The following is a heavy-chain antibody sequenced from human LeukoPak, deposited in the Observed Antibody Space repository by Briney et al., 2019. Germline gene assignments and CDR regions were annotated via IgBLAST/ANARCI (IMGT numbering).Heavy chain of an antibody. CDR1: GFIFSSYW. CDR3: GKGGSLFHY. D-gene: IGHD1-26*01. CDR2: IKQDGSEK. J-gene: IGHJ4*02. Sequence: GGSLRLSCAASGFIFSSYWMSWVRQAPGKGLEWVANIKQDGSEKYYVDSVKGRFTIYRDNAKNSLYLQMNSLRAEDTAVYYCGKGGSLFHYWGQGTLVTVSS. V-gene: IGHV3-7*02.